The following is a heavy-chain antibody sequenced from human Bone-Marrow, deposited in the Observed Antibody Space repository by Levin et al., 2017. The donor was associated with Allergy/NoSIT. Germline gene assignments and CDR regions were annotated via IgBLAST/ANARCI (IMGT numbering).Heavy chain of an antibody. J-gene: IGHJ4*02. Sequence: SETLSLTCTVSGGSISGDYWNWIRQPPGKGLEWIGYMDYTGHTNYNPSLKSRVTISGDTSKNQFSLRLSSVTAADTAVYYCARRDGDNSWYYFDQWGQGTLVTVSS. D-gene: IGHD6-13*01. CDR3: ARRDGDNSWYYFDQ. CDR2: MDYTGHT. V-gene: IGHV4-59*01. CDR1: GGSISGDY.